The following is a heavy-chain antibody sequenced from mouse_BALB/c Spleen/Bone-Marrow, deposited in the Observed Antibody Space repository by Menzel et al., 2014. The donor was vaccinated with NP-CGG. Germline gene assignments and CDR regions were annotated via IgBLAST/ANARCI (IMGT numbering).Heavy chain of an antibody. CDR2: IDPANGNT. CDR1: GFNIKDTY. J-gene: IGHJ2*01. Sequence: EVQLQQSGAELVKPGASVKLSCTASGFNIKDTYMHWVKQRPEQGLEWIGRIDPANGNTKYDPKFQGKATITAGTSSNTAYLQLSSLTSEDTAVYYCARYRLGTYFDYWGQGTTLTVSS. CDR3: ARYRLGTYFDY. D-gene: IGHD2-14*01. V-gene: IGHV14-3*02.